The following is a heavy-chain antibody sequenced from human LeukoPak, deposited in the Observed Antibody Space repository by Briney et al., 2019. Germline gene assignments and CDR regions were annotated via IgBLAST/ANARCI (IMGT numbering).Heavy chain of an antibody. CDR2: IRSKAHGGTT. D-gene: IGHD2-2*01. CDR3: TTEGGLGYCSSTSCSSGG. Sequence: GGTLRLPCTASGFTFGDYAMSWVRQAPGKGLEWVGFIRSKAHGGTTLYAASVRGRFTISRDDSKSIAYLQMNSLKTEDTAVYYCTTEGGLGYCSSTSCSSGGWGQGTLVTVSS. J-gene: IGHJ4*02. V-gene: IGHV3-49*04. CDR1: GFTFGDYA.